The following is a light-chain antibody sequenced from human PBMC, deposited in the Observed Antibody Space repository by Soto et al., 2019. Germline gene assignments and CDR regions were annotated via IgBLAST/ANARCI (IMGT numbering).Light chain of an antibody. CDR1: HNDIGTYDY. CDR2: GVT. V-gene: IGLV2-14*03. J-gene: IGLJ1*01. Sequence: QSALAQPTSVSGSPGQSITISCTGNHNDIGTYDYVSWYQQHPGRAPRLLIHGVTTRPSGISDRFSASKSGLTASLTISGLQPEDEADYYCSSFNSNRIYVFGPGTKGTVL. CDR3: SSFNSNRIYV.